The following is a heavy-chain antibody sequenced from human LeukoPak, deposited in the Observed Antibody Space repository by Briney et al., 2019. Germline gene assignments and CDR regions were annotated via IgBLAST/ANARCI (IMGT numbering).Heavy chain of an antibody. D-gene: IGHD3-22*01. V-gene: IGHV3-74*01. J-gene: IGHJ1*01. Sequence: GGSLRLSCAASGFSFSTYWMHWVRQAPGKGLVWVSRIKSDGGTNYADSVKGRFTISRDNAKKTVSLQMNSLRPEDTGVYYCARAPSEIGGYYPEYFRHWGQGTLVTVSS. CDR1: GFSFSTYW. CDR3: ARAPSEIGGYYPEYFRH. CDR2: IKSDGGT.